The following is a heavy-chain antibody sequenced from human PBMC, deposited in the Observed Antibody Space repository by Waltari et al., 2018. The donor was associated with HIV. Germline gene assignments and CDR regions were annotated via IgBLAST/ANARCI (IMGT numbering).Heavy chain of an antibody. CDR2: ISYVGTT. CDR3: ATLHYAGLHRFDT. CDR1: GGSIRSAIYN. Sequence: QLELQESGPGLVKPSETLSLSCTVSGGSIRSAIYNWGWVRQPPGRGLQWIGSISYVGTTYYNPSLKSRVTMSVDTSENQFSLRLNFVTAADTAVYYCATLHYAGLHRFDTWGQGTLVTVSS. D-gene: IGHD2-2*01. J-gene: IGHJ5*02. V-gene: IGHV4-39*01.